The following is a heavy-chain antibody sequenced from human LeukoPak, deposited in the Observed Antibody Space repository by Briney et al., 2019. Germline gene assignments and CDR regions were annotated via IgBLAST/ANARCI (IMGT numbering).Heavy chain of an antibody. V-gene: IGHV1-2*04. D-gene: IGHD1-7*01. CDR3: ARVLRWNYVEDAFDI. CDR1: GYTFTGYY. Sequence: ASVKVSCKASGYTFTGYYMHWVRQAPGQGLEWMGWINPNSGGTNYAQKFQGWVTMTRDTSISTAYMELSRLRSDDTAVYYCARVLRWNYVEDAFDIWGQGTMVTVSS. J-gene: IGHJ3*02. CDR2: INPNSGGT.